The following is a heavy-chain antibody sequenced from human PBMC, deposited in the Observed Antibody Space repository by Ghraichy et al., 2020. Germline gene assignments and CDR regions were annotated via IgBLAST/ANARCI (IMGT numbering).Heavy chain of an antibody. Sequence: SETLSLTCTVSGGSISSSSYYWGWIRQPPGKGLEWIGSIYYSGSTYYNPSLKSRVTISVDTSKNQFSLKLSSVTAADTAVYYCANIAAAGTGWFDPWGQGTLVTVSS. CDR2: IYYSGST. CDR1: GGSISSSSYY. V-gene: IGHV4-39*01. CDR3: ANIAAAGTGWFDP. J-gene: IGHJ5*02. D-gene: IGHD6-13*01.